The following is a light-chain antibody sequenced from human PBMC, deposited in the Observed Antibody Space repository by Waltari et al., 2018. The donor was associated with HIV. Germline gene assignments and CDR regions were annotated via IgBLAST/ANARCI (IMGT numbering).Light chain of an antibody. CDR1: ALPKQY. CDR2: KDS. Sequence: SYELTQPPSVSVSPGQTARITCSGDALPKQYAYWYQQTPGQAPVLVIYKDSERPSGIPERFSGSSSGTTVTLTISGVQAEDEADYYCQSADSSGTNVVFGGGTKLTVL. V-gene: IGLV3-25*03. CDR3: QSADSSGTNVV. J-gene: IGLJ2*01.